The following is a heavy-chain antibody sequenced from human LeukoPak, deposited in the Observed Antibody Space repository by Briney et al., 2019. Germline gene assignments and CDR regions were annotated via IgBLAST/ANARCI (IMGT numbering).Heavy chain of an antibody. CDR1: GFTVSSNY. CDR3: AKYGLAGSDRYHDASDI. J-gene: IGHJ3*02. Sequence: GGSLRLSCAASGFTVSSNYMSWVRQAPGKGLEWVSVIYSGGSTYYADSVKGRFTISRDNSKNTLYLQMDSLRAEDTAVYYCAKYGLAGSDRYHDASDIWGQGTVVTVSS. V-gene: IGHV3-53*01. CDR2: IYSGGST. D-gene: IGHD3-10*01.